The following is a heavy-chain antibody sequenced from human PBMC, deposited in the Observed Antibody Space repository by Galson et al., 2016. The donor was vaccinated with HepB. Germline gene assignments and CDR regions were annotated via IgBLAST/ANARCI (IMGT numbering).Heavy chain of an antibody. V-gene: IGHV3-49*03. D-gene: IGHD1/OR15-1a*01. J-gene: IGHJ4*02. Sequence: SLRLSCAGSGFTFSDYAIYWFRQAPGKGLEWVGSIRRRAFGGTSQYAASVKGRFSISRDDSKRIADLQMFSLKTEDTVVYFCSRDEAIEIAGTPLLDYWGQGTLVTVSS. CDR1: GFTFSDYA. CDR3: SRDEAIEIAGTPLLDY. CDR2: IRRRAFGGTS.